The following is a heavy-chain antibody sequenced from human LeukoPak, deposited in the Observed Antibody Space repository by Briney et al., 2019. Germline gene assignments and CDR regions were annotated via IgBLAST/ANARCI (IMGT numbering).Heavy chain of an antibody. CDR1: GFTFSSYA. Sequence: PGGSLRLSCAASGFTFSSYAMHWVRQAPGKGLEWVSAISTSGDITFYADSFKGRFTISRDKSRYTLYLQMDSLRAEDAAMYYCAKDRPNYHESNGHYYRRNGDYWGQGTLVTVSS. D-gene: IGHD3-22*01. CDR3: AKDRPNYHESNGHYYRRNGDY. J-gene: IGHJ4*02. V-gene: IGHV3-23*01. CDR2: ISTSGDIT.